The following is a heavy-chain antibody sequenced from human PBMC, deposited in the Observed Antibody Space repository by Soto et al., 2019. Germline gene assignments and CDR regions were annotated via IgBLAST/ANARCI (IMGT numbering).Heavy chain of an antibody. J-gene: IGHJ4*02. V-gene: IGHV1-69*13. CDR1: GGTFSSYA. Sequence: GASVKVSCKASGGTFSSYAISWVRQAPGQGLEWMGGIIPIFGTANYAQKFQGRVTITADESTSTAYMELSSLRSEDTAVYYCASRYCSSTSCHSVSSSSWPIDYWGQGTLVTVS. CDR2: IIPIFGTA. D-gene: IGHD2-2*01. CDR3: ASRYCSSTSCHSVSSSSWPIDY.